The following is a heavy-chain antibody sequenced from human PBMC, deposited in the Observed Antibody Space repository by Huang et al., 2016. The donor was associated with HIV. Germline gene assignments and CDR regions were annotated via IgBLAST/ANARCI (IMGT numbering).Heavy chain of an antibody. CDR2: ISHDVKNR. CDR1: GVTFTSAGYGLMFSNYA. CDR3: AKDPTLFQRRGYYFDY. J-gene: IGHJ4*01. D-gene: IGHD2-15*01. V-gene: IGHV3-30*04. Sequence: QVQLIESGGGEVQPGKSLRLSCVASGVTFTSAGYGLMFSNYAMHWVRQSPGKGLEGVAFISHDVKNRYYADSVKGRFTISRDNSVNTLYLDMRSLRMEDTAVYFCAKDPTLFQRRGYYFDYWGRGTLVTVSS.